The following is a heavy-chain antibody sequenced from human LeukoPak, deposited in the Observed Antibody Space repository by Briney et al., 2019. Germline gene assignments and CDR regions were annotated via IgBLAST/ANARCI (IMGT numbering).Heavy chain of an antibody. CDR3: ASAGYTSSSSRAFDI. CDR2: ISESGSRT. D-gene: IGHD6-13*01. J-gene: IGHJ3*02. CDR1: GFTFSRYV. V-gene: IGHV3-23*01. Sequence: GGSLRLSCAASGFTFSRYVMSWVRQAPGKGPEWVSAISESGSRTYHGDSVKGRFTISRDNSKNTLYLQMNSLRAEDTAVYYCASAGYTSSSSRAFDIWGQGTMVTVSS.